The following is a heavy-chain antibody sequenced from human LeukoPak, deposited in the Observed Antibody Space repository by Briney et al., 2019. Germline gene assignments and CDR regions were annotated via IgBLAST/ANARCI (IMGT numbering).Heavy chain of an antibody. J-gene: IGHJ4*02. CDR2: ITAGSSYI. CDR1: GFDFTSYV. V-gene: IGHV3-21*01. CDR3: ARVGVSATNTPAFDY. Sequence: PGGSLRLSCEVSGFDFTSYVMTWVRQAPGKGLEWVSSITAGSSYIDYTPSVEGRFTISRDNSKNSLFLHMNSLRAEDTALYYCARVGVSATNTPAFDYWGQGILVTVSS. D-gene: IGHD2-15*01.